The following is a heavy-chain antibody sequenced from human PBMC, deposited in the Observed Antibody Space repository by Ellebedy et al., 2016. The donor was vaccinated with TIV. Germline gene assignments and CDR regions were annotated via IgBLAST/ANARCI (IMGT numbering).Heavy chain of an antibody. J-gene: IGHJ4*02. CDR2: IYTSGST. V-gene: IGHV4-4*07. Sequence: SETLSLXCTVSGGSISSYYWTWIRQPAGKGLEWIGRIYTSGSTDYNPSLRSRVTMSVDTSKSQFSLKLSSVTAADTAFYYCVRGRGWQNYFDYWGQGTLVTVSS. CDR1: GGSISSYY. D-gene: IGHD6-19*01. CDR3: VRGRGWQNYFDY.